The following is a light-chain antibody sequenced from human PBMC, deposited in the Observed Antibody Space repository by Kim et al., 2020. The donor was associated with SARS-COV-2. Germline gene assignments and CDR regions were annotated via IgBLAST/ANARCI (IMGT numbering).Light chain of an antibody. V-gene: IGKV1-8*01. J-gene: IGKJ1*01. CDR1: QGISSY. CDR2: AAS. CDR3: QQYYSYPWT. Sequence: ASTGDRVTITCRASQGISSYLAWDQQKPGKAPKLLIYAASTVQSGVPSRFSGSGSGTDFTLTISCLQSEDFATYYCQQYYSYPWTFGQGTKVEIK.